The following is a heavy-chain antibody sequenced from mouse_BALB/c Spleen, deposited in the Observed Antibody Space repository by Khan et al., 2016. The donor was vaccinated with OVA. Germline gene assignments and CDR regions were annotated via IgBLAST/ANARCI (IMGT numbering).Heavy chain of an antibody. CDR3: ARSYDNYEGLAY. D-gene: IGHD2-1*01. CDR2: IWSGGST. Sequence: VQLQQSGPGLVQPSQSLSITCTVSGFSLTHYGVHWVSQSPGKGLEWLGAIWSGGSTDYNAAFISRLTISRENSKSQAFFIINSLVANYTAIYYCARSYDNYEGLAYWGQGTLVTVSA. CDR1: GFSLTHYG. J-gene: IGHJ3*01. V-gene: IGHV2-2*02.